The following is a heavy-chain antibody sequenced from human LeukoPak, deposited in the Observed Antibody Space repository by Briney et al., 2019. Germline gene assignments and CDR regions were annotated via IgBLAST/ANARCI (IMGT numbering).Heavy chain of an antibody. CDR2: IGTRSNPI. CDR3: AREARGSGRDFDY. D-gene: IGHD1-26*01. CDR1: GFSFSDFY. V-gene: IGHV3-11*01. Sequence: GGSLRLSCAASGFSFSDFYVSWVRQAPGMGLEWISYIGTRSNPIYYADSVKGRFTISRDDAKNSLYLQMNSLRDEDTAVYFCAREARGSGRDFDYWGQGILVTVSS. J-gene: IGHJ4*02.